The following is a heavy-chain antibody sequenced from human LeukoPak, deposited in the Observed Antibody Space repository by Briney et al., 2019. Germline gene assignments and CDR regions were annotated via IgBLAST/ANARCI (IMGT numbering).Heavy chain of an antibody. D-gene: IGHD4-17*01. J-gene: IGHJ4*02. CDR1: EITFSDFW. CDR3: ASGHYADYD. CDR2: IKKDGSEE. Sequence: PGGSLRLSCSVSEITFSDFWMNWVRQAPGKGLEWVASIKKDGSEEYYVDSVRGRFTISRDNAQNSLYLQMNSLRDKDTAVYYCASGHYADYDWGQGTLVTVSS. V-gene: IGHV3-7*01.